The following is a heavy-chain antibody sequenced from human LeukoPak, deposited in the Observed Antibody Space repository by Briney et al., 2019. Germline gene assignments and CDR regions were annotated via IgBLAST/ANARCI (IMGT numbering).Heavy chain of an antibody. CDR2: IYPGDSNT. Sequence: GASLQISCKGSGYSFTTYWIGWVRQMPGKGLEWMGIIYPGDSNTRHSPSFQGQVTISADKSISTAYLQWSSLKASDTAMYYCARVDSGSYLRAFDIWGQGTMVTVSS. J-gene: IGHJ3*02. CDR1: GYSFTTYW. V-gene: IGHV5-51*01. D-gene: IGHD1-26*01. CDR3: ARVDSGSYLRAFDI.